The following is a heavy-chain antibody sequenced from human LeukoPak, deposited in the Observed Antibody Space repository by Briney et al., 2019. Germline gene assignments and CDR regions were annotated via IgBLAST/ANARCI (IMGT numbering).Heavy chain of an antibody. CDR3: ARDSNSGWAFDI. J-gene: IGHJ3*02. CDR1: GGSISSGGYS. Sequence: SETLSLTCAVSGGSISSGGYSWSWIRQPPGKGLEWIGYIYHSGSTYYNPSLKSRVTISVDRSKNQFSLKLSSVTAADTAVYYCARDSNSGWAFDIWGQGTMVTVSS. CDR2: IYHSGST. V-gene: IGHV4-30-2*01. D-gene: IGHD3-10*01.